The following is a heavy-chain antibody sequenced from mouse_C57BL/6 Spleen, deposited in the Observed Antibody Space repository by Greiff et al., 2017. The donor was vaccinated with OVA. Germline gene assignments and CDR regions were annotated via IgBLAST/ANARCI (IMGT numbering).Heavy chain of an antibody. V-gene: IGHV2-2*01. CDR3: ARTPGGYYWYFDV. D-gene: IGHD1-1*02. CDR2: IWSGGST. J-gene: IGHJ1*03. CDR1: GFSLTSYG. Sequence: VKVVESGPGLVQPSQSLSITCTVSGFSLTSYGVHWVRQSPGKGLEWLGVIWSGGSTDYNAAFISRLSISKDNSKSQVFFKMNSLQADDTAIYYCARTPGGYYWYFDVWGTGTTVTVSS.